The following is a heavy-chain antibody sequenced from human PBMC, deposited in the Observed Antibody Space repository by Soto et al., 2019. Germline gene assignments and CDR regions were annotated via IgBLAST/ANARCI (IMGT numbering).Heavy chain of an antibody. D-gene: IGHD2-2*01. J-gene: IGHJ6*02. CDR1: GGTFGSYA. CDR3: ARSQGSSTSLEIYYYYYSGMDV. CDR2: IIPITATA. Sequence: QVQLVQSGAEVKKPGSSVKVSCKASGGTFGSYAISWVRQAPGQGLEWMGGIIPITATANYAQKFQGRVTIAADESTSTASMQLSRLRSEDTAVYYCARSQGSSTSLEIYYYYYSGMDVWGQGTTVTVSS. V-gene: IGHV1-69*01.